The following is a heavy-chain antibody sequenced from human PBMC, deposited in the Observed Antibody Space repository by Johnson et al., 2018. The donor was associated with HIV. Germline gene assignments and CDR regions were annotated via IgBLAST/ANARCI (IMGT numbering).Heavy chain of an antibody. D-gene: IGHD5-12*01. CDR1: GFTFRTYW. CDR2: IYNDGSRT. CDR3: AKVDCGGYDIDDDAFDI. V-gene: IGHV3-74*03. Sequence: VLLVESGGGLVQPGRSLRLSCAASGFTFRTYWMVWVRQVPGKRPVWVARIYNDGSRTTYADSVRGRFTISRDNAKYTVDLQMNSLRVEDTAVYYCAKVDCGGYDIDDDAFDIWGQGTMVTVSP. J-gene: IGHJ3*02.